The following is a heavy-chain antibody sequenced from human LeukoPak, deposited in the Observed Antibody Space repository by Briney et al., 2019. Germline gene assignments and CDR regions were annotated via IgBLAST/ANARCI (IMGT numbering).Heavy chain of an antibody. CDR3: ARVEDEVIIGVYYFDY. Sequence: GASVKVSCKASGYTFTGYYMHWVRQAPGQGLEWMGWINPNSGGTNYAQKFQGGVTMTRDTSISTAYMELSRLRYDDTAVYYCARVEDEVIIGVYYFDYWGQGTLVTVSS. D-gene: IGHD2-8*01. CDR1: GYTFTGYY. CDR2: INPNSGGT. J-gene: IGHJ4*02. V-gene: IGHV1-2*02.